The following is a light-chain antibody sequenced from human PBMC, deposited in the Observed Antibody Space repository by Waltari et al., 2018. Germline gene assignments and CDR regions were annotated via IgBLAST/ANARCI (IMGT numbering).Light chain of an antibody. Sequence: DTVLTQSPGTLPLSPGERSTLSCAASHSGGTSLAWSQQKPGRAPRLLLYDATSRATGIPDRFRGSGFGTDFSLTISRREPEDFAVYYCQHYVRLPVTFGEGTKVEIK. CDR3: QHYVRLPVT. V-gene: IGKV3-20*01. CDR2: DAT. CDR1: HSGGTS. J-gene: IGKJ1*01.